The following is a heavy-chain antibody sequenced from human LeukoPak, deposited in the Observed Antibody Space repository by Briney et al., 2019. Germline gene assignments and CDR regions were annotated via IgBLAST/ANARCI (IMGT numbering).Heavy chain of an antibody. J-gene: IGHJ4*02. V-gene: IGHV3-11*04. Sequence: PGGSLRLSCAASGFTVSSNYMSWIRQAPGKGLEWVSYISSTGSSIYYTDSVKGRFTISRDNAKNSLYLQMNSLRAEDTAVYYCARDRTTVTTRSRYFDYWGQGTLVTVSS. D-gene: IGHD4-17*01. CDR2: ISSTGSSI. CDR1: GFTVSSNY. CDR3: ARDRTTVTTRSRYFDY.